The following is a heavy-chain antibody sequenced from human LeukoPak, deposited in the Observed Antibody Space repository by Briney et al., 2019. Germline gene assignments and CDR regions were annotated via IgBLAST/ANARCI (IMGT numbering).Heavy chain of an antibody. CDR3: ARDGEMATIKRLDY. J-gene: IGHJ4*02. CDR1: GFTVSSNY. V-gene: IGHV3-66*02. CDR2: IYSGGST. Sequence: PGGSLRLSCAASGFTVSSNYMSWVRQAPGKGLEWVSVIYSGGSTYYADSVKGRFTISGDNSKNTLYLQMNSLRAEDTAVYYCARDGEMATIKRLDYWGQGTLVTVSS. D-gene: IGHD5-24*01.